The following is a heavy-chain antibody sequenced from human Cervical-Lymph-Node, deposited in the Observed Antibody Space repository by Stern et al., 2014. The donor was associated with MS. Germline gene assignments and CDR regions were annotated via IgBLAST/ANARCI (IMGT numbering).Heavy chain of an antibody. J-gene: IGHJ6*02. CDR2: FDPEDGET. CDR1: GYTLTELS. Sequence: QVQLGQSGAEVKKPGASVKVSCKVSGYTLTELSMHWGRQAPGKGLEWMGGFDPEDGETIYAQKFQGRVTMTEDTSTDTAYMELSSLRAEDTAVYYCATDRDDFRSGYSAPTKGYGLDVWGQGTTVTVTS. D-gene: IGHD3-3*01. CDR3: ATDRDDFRSGYSAPTKGYGLDV. V-gene: IGHV1-24*01.